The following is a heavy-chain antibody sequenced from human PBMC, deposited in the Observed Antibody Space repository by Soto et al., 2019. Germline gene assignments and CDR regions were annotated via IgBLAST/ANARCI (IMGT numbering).Heavy chain of an antibody. V-gene: IGHV3-48*03. Sequence: LRLSCAASGFTFSSYEMNWVRQAPGKGLEWVSYISSGGTTIYYADSVKGRFTISRDNARNSLDLQMNSLRADDTAIYYCARALDFWSGYLSDWGQGTLVTVSS. D-gene: IGHD3-3*01. J-gene: IGHJ4*02. CDR2: ISSGGTTI. CDR3: ARALDFWSGYLSD. CDR1: GFTFSSYE.